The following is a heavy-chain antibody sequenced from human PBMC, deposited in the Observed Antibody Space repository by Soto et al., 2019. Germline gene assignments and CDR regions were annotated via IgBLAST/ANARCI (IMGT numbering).Heavy chain of an antibody. Sequence: QVQLVQSGAEVKKPGASVKVSCKASGYTFTSYGISWVRQAHGQGLEWMGWISAYNGNTNYAQKLQGRVTMTTDTSTSTAYMELRSLRSADTAVYYCASCRADYGGNAGFDSELDYWGQGTLVTVSS. CDR1: GYTFTSYG. CDR2: ISAYNGNT. CDR3: ASCRADYGGNAGFDSELDY. V-gene: IGHV1-18*01. D-gene: IGHD2-15*01. J-gene: IGHJ4*02.